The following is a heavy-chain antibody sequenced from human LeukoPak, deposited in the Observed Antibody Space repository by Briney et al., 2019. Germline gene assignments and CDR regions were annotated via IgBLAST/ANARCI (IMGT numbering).Heavy chain of an antibody. CDR1: GFIFSNYW. J-gene: IGHJ4*02. D-gene: IGHD3-22*01. V-gene: IGHV3-74*01. Sequence: GGSLRLSCAASGFIFSNYWMHWVRQAPGKGLVWVSRINSDGSGTTYADSVKGRFTISRDYSKNTLYLQINSLRAEDTAVYYCARYLNHYYDSSGPLEYWGQGTLVTVSS. CDR3: ARYLNHYYDSSGPLEY. CDR2: INSDGSGT.